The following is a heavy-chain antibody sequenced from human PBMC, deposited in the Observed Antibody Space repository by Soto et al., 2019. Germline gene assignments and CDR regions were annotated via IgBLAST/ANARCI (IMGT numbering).Heavy chain of an antibody. Sequence: SETLSLTCAEYGGSFSGYYWSWIRQPPGKGLEWIGEINHSGSTNYNPSLKSRVTISVDTSKNQFSLKLSSVTAADTAVYYCARKWYVAADYWGQGTLVSVSS. J-gene: IGHJ4*02. CDR2: INHSGST. CDR3: ARKWYVAADY. D-gene: IGHD6-13*01. V-gene: IGHV4-34*01. CDR1: GGSFSGYY.